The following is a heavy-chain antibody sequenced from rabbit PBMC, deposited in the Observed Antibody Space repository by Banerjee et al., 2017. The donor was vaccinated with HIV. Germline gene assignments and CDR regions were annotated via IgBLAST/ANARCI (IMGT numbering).Heavy chain of an antibody. Sequence: QSLEESGGDLVKPGASLTLTCKASGFSFSNKYVMCWVRQAPGKGLEWIACINTSSGNTVYASWVNGRFTISSHNAQNTVDLQMNSLTAADTATYFCARGGGAGYGTATDLWGPGTLVTVS. CDR1: GFSFSNKYV. V-gene: IGHV1S40*01. CDR2: INTSSGNT. D-gene: IGHD7-1*01. CDR3: ARGGGAGYGTATDL. J-gene: IGHJ4*01.